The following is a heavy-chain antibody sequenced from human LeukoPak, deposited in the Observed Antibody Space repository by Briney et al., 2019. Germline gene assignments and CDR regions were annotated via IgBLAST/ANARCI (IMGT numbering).Heavy chain of an antibody. CDR2: IYPGDSDT. V-gene: IGHV5-51*01. CDR1: GYSFTSYW. CDR3: ARNMLRGDPKRPFDY. D-gene: IGHD3-10*01. Sequence: GESLQISCKGSGYSFTSYWIGWVRQMPGKGLEWMGIIYPGDSDTRYSPSFQGQVAISADKSINTAYLQWSSLKASDTAMYYCARNMLRGDPKRPFDYWGQGTLVTVSS. J-gene: IGHJ4*02.